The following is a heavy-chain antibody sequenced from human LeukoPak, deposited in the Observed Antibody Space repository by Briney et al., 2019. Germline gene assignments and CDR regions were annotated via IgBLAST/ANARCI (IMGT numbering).Heavy chain of an antibody. CDR2: ISASGKTT. V-gene: IGHV3-23*01. CDR3: ARDHHRRYYDDQARDTFDI. D-gene: IGHD3-22*01. Sequence: GGSLRLSCAASGFTFSNYGMAWVRQAPGQGLEWVSVISASGKTTNYADSVKGRFTISRDDSKHTVYLQMNSLRAEDTAVYYCARDHHRRYYDDQARDTFDIWGQGTMVTVSS. J-gene: IGHJ3*02. CDR1: GFTFSNYG.